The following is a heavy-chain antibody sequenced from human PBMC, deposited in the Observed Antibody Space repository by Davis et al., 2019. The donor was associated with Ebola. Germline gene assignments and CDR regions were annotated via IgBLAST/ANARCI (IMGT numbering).Heavy chain of an antibody. J-gene: IGHJ4*02. CDR3: ASSDTYGLEY. D-gene: IGHD4-17*01. CDR2: IKNDGSST. Sequence: GESLKISCAASGFTFSNYWMHWVRQAPGKGLVWVSRIKNDGSSTFYADSVKGRFTISRDNAKNTLYLLMNSLRAEDTAVYYCASSDTYGLEYWGQGTLVPVSS. CDR1: GFTFSNYW. V-gene: IGHV3-74*01.